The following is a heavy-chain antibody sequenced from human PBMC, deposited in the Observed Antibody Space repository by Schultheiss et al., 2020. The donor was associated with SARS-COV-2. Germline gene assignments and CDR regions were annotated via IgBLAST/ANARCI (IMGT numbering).Heavy chain of an antibody. Sequence: SVKVSCKASGYTFTSYGISWVRQAPGQGLEWMGWISAYNGNTNYAQKLQGRVTMTTDTSTSTAYMELRSLRSDDTAVYYCARALGSPYTSPRFDPWGQGTLVTVSS. J-gene: IGHJ5*02. CDR3: ARALGSPYTSPRFDP. D-gene: IGHD2-2*02. V-gene: IGHV1-18*01. CDR1: GYTFTSYG. CDR2: ISAYNGNT.